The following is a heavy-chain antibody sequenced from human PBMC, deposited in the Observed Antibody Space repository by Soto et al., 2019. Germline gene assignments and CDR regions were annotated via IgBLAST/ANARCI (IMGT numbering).Heavy chain of an antibody. V-gene: IGHV3-33*01. J-gene: IGHJ6*03. Sequence: GGSLRLSCAASGFTFSSYGMHWVRQAPGKGLEWVAVIWYDGSNKYYADSVKGRFTISRDNSKNTLYLQMNSLRAEDTAVYYCARDPHRVLWAYYMDVWGKGTTVTVSS. CDR3: ARDPHRVLWAYYMDV. CDR2: IWYDGSNK. D-gene: IGHD1-26*01. CDR1: GFTFSSYG.